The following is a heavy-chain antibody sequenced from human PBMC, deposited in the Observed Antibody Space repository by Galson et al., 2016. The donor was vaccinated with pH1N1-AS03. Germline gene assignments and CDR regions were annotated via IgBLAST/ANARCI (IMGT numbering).Heavy chain of an antibody. Sequence: SLRLSCAASGFTFSTYAMSWVRQAPGKGLEWVSSISGADLSTYYADSVKGRFTVSRDNSKSTVYLQLNSLRAEDTAVYYCAKTTFGGVIGSGKMSLDYWGQGTLVTVSS. CDR3: AKTTFGGVIGSGKMSLDY. D-gene: IGHD3-16*02. J-gene: IGHJ4*02. V-gene: IGHV3-23*01. CDR1: GFTFSTYA. CDR2: ISGADLST.